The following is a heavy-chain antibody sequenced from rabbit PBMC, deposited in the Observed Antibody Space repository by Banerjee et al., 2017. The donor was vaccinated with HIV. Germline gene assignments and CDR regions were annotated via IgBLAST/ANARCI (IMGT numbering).Heavy chain of an antibody. Sequence: QSLEESGGGLVQPEGSLALTCTASGFSLSNNYVMCWVRQAPGKGLEWIACIWIDNCYYASWAKGRLTISKTSSTTVTLQMTSLTAADTATYFAGCVYNGMDLWGPGTLVTVS. CDR3: GCVYNGMDL. CDR1: GFSLSNNYV. V-gene: IGHV1S40*01. D-gene: IGHD6-1*01. J-gene: IGHJ6*01. CDR2: IWIDNC.